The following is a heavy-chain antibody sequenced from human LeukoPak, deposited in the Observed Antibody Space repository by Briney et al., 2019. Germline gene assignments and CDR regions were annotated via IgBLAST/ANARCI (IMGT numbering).Heavy chain of an antibody. V-gene: IGHV4-59*01. CDR3: ARYRRDSSGWYEYDY. D-gene: IGHD6-19*01. J-gene: IGHJ4*02. Sequence: PSETLSLTCTVSGGSISSYYWSWIRQPPGKGLEWIGYIYYSGSTNYNPSLKSRVTMSVDTSKNQFSLKLSSVTAADTAVYYCARYRRDSSGWYEYDYWGQGTLVTVSS. CDR1: GGSISSYY. CDR2: IYYSGST.